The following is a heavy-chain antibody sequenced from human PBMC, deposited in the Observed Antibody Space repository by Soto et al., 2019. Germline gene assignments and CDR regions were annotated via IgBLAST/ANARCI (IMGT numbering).Heavy chain of an antibody. V-gene: IGHV3-21*01. CDR3: ARGYHYYDSSGYDKWDAFV. CDR2: ISSSSSYI. CDR1: GFTFSSYS. D-gene: IGHD3-22*01. J-gene: IGHJ3*01. Sequence: EVQLVESGGGLVKPGGSLRLSCAASGFTFSSYSMNWVRQAPGKGLEWVSSISSSSSYIYYADSVKGRFTISRDNAKNSLYLQMNSLRAEDTAVYYCARGYHYYDSSGYDKWDAFVWGQGTMVTVSS.